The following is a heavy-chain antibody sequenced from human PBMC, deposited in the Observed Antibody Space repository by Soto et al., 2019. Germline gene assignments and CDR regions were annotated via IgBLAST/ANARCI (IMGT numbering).Heavy chain of an antibody. CDR1: GYICANYW. D-gene: IGHD2-15*01. CDR3: ARRGCSGCDCYRVPGQNYFYGLDV. V-gene: IGHV5-10-1*01. Sequence: PGESLKISCTAAGYICANYWSSWIRQTPEKGLEWVGRISPRESYADYSPSFRGDVTINFDLSTKTVSLHWSSLTADDSGVYFCARRGCSGCDCYRVPGQNYFYGLDVWGQGTTVTVSS. J-gene: IGHJ6*02. CDR2: ISPRESYA.